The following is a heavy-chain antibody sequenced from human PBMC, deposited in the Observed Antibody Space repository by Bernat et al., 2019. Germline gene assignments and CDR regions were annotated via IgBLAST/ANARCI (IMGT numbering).Heavy chain of an antibody. CDR3: ARNYSGSYWGEDDAFDI. D-gene: IGHD1-26*01. J-gene: IGHJ3*02. CDR1: GYTFTSYG. CDR2: ISAYNGNT. Sequence: QVQLVQSGAEVKKPGASVKVSCKASGYTFTSYGISWVRQAPGQGLEWMGLISAYNGNTNYAQKLQGRVTMNTDTYTSTAYMELRSLRSDDTAVYYCARNYSGSYWGEDDAFDIWGQGTMVTVSS. V-gene: IGHV1-18*01.